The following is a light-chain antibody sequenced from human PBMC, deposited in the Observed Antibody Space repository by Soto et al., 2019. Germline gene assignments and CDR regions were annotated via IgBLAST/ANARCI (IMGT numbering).Light chain of an antibody. Sequence: QSALTQPPSASGTPGQRVTISCSGSSSNIGSNYVYWYQQLPGTAPKLLIYSNNQRPSGVPDRFSGSKSGTSASLAISGLRSEDEADYYCAAWDDSLIGVVFGGGTKLTVL. CDR3: AAWDDSLIGVV. J-gene: IGLJ2*01. CDR1: SSNIGSNY. V-gene: IGLV1-47*02. CDR2: SNN.